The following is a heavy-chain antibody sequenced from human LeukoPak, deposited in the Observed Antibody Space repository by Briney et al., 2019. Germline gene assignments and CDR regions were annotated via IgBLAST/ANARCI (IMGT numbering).Heavy chain of an antibody. J-gene: IGHJ4*02. CDR3: ARQGVLMTLCDY. CDR1: GGSISSSRYY. D-gene: IGHD3-10*01. Sequence: ETLSLTCTVSGGSISSSRYYWGWIRQPPGQGLEWIGSIYYSGSTYYNPSLKSRVTISVDTSKNQFSLKLSSVTAADTAVFYCARQGVLMTLCDYWGQGTLVTVSS. CDR2: IYYSGST. V-gene: IGHV4-39*01.